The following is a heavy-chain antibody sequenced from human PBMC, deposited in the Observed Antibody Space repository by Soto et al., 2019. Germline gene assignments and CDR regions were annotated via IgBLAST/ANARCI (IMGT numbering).Heavy chain of an antibody. CDR3: ASRDPGTGIDS. J-gene: IGHJ5*01. D-gene: IGHD1-1*01. V-gene: IGHV4-4*02. CDR2: IYRTGST. Sequence: QVQLQESGPGLVKPSETLSLTCGVSPGSFSSNNWWTWVRQPPGQGLEWIGEIYRTGSTNYNTSLNSRLTISLDKSENQFSLRLTSLTAADTAMYFCASRDPGTGIDSWGQGTLVTVSS. CDR1: PGSFSSNNW.